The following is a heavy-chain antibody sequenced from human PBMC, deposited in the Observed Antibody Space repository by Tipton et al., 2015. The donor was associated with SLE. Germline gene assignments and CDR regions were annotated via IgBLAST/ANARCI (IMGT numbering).Heavy chain of an antibody. CDR2: ISWDGGST. J-gene: IGHJ3*01. CDR1: GFTFDDYT. Sequence: SLRLSCAASGFTFDDYTMHWVRQAPGKGLEWVSLISWDGGSTYYADSVKGRFTISRDNSKNSLYLQMNSLRTEDTALYYCAKDIHVCISPSCKGHAVFMFGAQGKMVPVSS. D-gene: IGHD2-2*01. CDR3: AKDIHVCISPSCKGHAVFMF. V-gene: IGHV3-43*01.